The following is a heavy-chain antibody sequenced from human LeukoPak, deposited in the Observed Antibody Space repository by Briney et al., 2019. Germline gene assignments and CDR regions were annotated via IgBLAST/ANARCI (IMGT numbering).Heavy chain of an antibody. J-gene: IGHJ3*02. CDR1: GFTFDDYG. V-gene: IGHV3-30*03. CDR3: AREIFNGFDI. Sequence: GGSLRLSCAASGFTFDDYGMNWVRQTPGKGLEWVAVISYDGSNKDYADSMKGRFTISRDNSKNTLYLQMNSLGAEDTAVYYCAREIFNGFDIWGQGTMVTVSS. CDR2: ISYDGSNK.